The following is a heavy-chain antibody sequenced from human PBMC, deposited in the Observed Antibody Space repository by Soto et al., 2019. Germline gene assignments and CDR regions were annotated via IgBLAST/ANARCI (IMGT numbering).Heavy chain of an antibody. Sequence: QLQLQESGPGLVKPSETLSLTCTVSGVSISNSNYYWGWIRRPPGKGLEGIGTIYYRGITYYNPPLKNQVSISVDTSKNQFSLKPTSVTAADAAVDYSARHGSNWGQGTLVTVSS. CDR1: GVSISNSNYY. CDR2: IYYRGIT. V-gene: IGHV4-39*01. J-gene: IGHJ4*02. CDR3: ARHGSN.